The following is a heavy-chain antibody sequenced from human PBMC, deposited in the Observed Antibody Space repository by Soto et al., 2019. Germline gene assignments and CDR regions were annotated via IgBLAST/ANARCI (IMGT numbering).Heavy chain of an antibody. D-gene: IGHD1-1*01. CDR3: TRDNNWSYDY. CDR2: ISSNGGST. Sequence: GGSLRLSCSASGFTFSSYAMHWVRQAPGKGLEYVSAISSNGGSTYYADSVKGRFTISRDNARNTLYLQMNSLRDGDTAVYYCTRDNNWSYDYWGQGSLVTVSS. CDR1: GFTFSSYA. V-gene: IGHV3-64*04. J-gene: IGHJ4*02.